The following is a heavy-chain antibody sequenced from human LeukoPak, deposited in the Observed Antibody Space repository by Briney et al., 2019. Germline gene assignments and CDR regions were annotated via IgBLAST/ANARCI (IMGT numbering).Heavy chain of an antibody. CDR1: GYTFTSYA. D-gene: IGHD1-26*01. CDR3: ARAIEVGAMTPFDY. J-gene: IGHJ4*02. V-gene: IGHV7-4-1*02. Sequence: ASVKVSRKASGYTFTSYAMNWVRQAPGQGLEWMGWINTNTGIPTYAQGFTGRFVFSLDTSVSTAYLQISSLKAEDTAVYYCARAIEVGAMTPFDYWGQGTLVTVSS. CDR2: INTNTGIP.